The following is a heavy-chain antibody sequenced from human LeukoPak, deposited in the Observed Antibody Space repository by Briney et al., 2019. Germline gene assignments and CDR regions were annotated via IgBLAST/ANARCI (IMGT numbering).Heavy chain of an antibody. CDR1: GGSFSGYY. Sequence: NPSETLSLTCAVYGGSFSGYYWSWIRQPPGKGLEWIGEINHSGSTNYNPSLKSRVTISVDTSKNQFSLKLSSVTAADTAVYYCARVSGYDWESFYDYWGQGTLVTVSS. CDR2: INHSGST. D-gene: IGHD5-12*01. V-gene: IGHV4-34*01. J-gene: IGHJ4*02. CDR3: ARVSGYDWESFYDY.